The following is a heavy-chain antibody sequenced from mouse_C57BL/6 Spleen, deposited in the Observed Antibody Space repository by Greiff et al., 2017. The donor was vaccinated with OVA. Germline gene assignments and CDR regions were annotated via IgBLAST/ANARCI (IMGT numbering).Heavy chain of an antibody. CDR1: GFTFSDYY. CDR3: ARERDEYDEGYWYFDV. V-gene: IGHV5-16*01. J-gene: IGHJ1*03. CDR2: INYDGSST. Sequence: EVKVVESEGGLVQPGSSMKLSCTASGFTFSDYYMAWVRQVPEKGLEWVANINYDGSSTYYLDSLKSRFIFSRDNAKNMRYLQMRRLKSEDSATYYCARERDEYDEGYWYFDVWGTGTTVTVSS. D-gene: IGHD2-4*01.